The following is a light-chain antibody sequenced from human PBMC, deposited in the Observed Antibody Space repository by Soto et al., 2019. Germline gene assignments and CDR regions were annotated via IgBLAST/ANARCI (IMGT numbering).Light chain of an antibody. Sequence: DIQMTQSPSSVSASIGDRVTITCRASQIIGSWLAWYQQKPGRAPTLLIYAASSLQSGVPSRFSGSGSGTDFTLTITSLQAEDSATYYCQQANSFPFTLGPGTKVDIK. V-gene: IGKV1-12*02. CDR1: QIIGSW. CDR2: AAS. CDR3: QQANSFPFT. J-gene: IGKJ3*01.